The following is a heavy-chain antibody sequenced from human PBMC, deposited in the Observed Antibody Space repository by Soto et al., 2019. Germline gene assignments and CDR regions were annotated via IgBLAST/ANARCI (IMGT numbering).Heavy chain of an antibody. J-gene: IGHJ4*02. Sequence: EVQLLESGGGLVQPGGSLRLSCAASGFPLTTYAMSWVRQAPGKGLEWVSAISSSGAGTFYADSVKGRFTISRDNSKNTLYLQMNSLRAEDTAVYYCAKKGYCSGESCYAFDSWGQGTLVTVSS. CDR1: GFPLTTYA. V-gene: IGHV3-23*01. CDR2: ISSSGAGT. D-gene: IGHD2-15*01. CDR3: AKKGYCSGESCYAFDS.